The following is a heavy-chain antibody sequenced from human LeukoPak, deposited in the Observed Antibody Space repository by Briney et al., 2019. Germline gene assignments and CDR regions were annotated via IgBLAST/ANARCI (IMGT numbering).Heavy chain of an antibody. Sequence: PGGSLRLSCAASGFTVSSNYMSWVRQAPGKGLEWVSVIYSGGSTYYADSVKGRFTISRDNSKNTLYLQMNSLRAEDTAVYYCAKRNGGVGGIFDYWGQGTLVTVSS. D-gene: IGHD1-26*01. V-gene: IGHV3-66*01. CDR1: GFTVSSNY. J-gene: IGHJ4*02. CDR3: AKRNGGVGGIFDY. CDR2: IYSGGST.